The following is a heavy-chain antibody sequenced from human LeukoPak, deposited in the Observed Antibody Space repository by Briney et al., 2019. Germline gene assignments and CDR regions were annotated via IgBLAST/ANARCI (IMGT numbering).Heavy chain of an antibody. V-gene: IGHV3-7*01. CDR2: IGGDGRRK. CDR3: ARDAGWRLLDY. D-gene: IGHD6-25*01. J-gene: IGHJ4*02. CDR1: GFYFSDYY. Sequence: GGSLRLSYAASGFYFSDYYMSWVRQAPGKGLEWLANIGGDGRRKFYEDSVEGRFTISRDNAESSLYLQMNNLRVEDTAVYYCARDAGWRLLDYWGRGTQVTVSS.